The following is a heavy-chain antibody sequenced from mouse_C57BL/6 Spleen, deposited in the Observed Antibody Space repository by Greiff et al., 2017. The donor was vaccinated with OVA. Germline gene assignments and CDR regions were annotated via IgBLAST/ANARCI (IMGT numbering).Heavy chain of an antibody. CDR3: AKNFDYERNYYAMDY. D-gene: IGHD2-4*01. CDR1: GFSLTSYG. Sequence: QVQLQQSGPGLVQPSQSLSITCTVSGFSLTSYGVHWVRQSPGKGLEWLGVIWRGGSTDYNAAFMSRLSITKDNSKSQVFFKMNSLQADDTAIYYCAKNFDYERNYYAMDYWGQGTSVTVSS. V-gene: IGHV2-5*01. CDR2: IWRGGST. J-gene: IGHJ4*01.